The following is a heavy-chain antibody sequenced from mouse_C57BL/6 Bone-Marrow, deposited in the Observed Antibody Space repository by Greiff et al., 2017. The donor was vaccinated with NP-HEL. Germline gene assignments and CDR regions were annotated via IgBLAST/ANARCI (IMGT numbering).Heavy chain of an antibody. J-gene: IGHJ2*01. CDR2: IYPGNSDT. D-gene: IGHD3-2*02. CDR3: TSRQLRLYYFDY. CDR1: GYTFTSYW. V-gene: IGHV1-5*01. Sequence: DVKLVESGTVLARPGASVKMSCKTSGYTFTSYWMHWVKQRPGQGLEWIGAIYPGNSDTSYNQKFKGKAKLTAVTSASTAYMELSSLTNEDSAVYYCTSRQLRLYYFDYWGQGTTLTVSS.